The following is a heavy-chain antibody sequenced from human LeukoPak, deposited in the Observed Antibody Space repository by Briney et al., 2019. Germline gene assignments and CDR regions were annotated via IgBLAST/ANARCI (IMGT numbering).Heavy chain of an antibody. Sequence: SETLSLTCAVYGGSFSGYYWSWIRQPPGKGLEWIGEINHSGSTNYNPSLKSRVTISVDTSKNQFSLKLSSVTAADTAVYYCARPNRYCSGGSCYSSLLAFDIWGQGTMVTVSS. CDR3: ARPNRYCSGGSCYSSLLAFDI. V-gene: IGHV4-34*01. CDR2: INHSGST. J-gene: IGHJ3*02. CDR1: GGSFSGYY. D-gene: IGHD2-15*01.